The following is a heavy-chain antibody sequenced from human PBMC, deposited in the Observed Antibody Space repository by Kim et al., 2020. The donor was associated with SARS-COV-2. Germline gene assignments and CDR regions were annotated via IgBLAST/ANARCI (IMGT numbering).Heavy chain of an antibody. CDR2: INRDGSST. D-gene: IGHD3-9*01. J-gene: IGHJ4*02. V-gene: IGHV3-74*01. CDR3: AREVFSPHDY. CDR1: GFTFSGSW. Sequence: GGSLRLSCAASGFTFSGSWMHWVRQAPGKGLVWVSRINRDGSSTTYADSVKGRFTISRDNAKNTLYLQMNSLRAEDTAVYYCAREVFSPHDYWGQGTLVTVSS.